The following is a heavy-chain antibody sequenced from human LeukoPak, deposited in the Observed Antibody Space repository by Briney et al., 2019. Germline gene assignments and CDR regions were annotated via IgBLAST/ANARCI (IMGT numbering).Heavy chain of an antibody. J-gene: IGHJ4*02. CDR3: AKDRYVYATHFDY. CDR2: ISGSGGST. Sequence: GSLRLSCAASGLTFSSYAMSWVRQAPGKGLEWVSAISGSGGSTYYADSVKGRFTISRDNSKNTLYLQMNSLRAKDTAVYYCAKDRYVYATHFDYWGQGTLVTVSS. V-gene: IGHV3-23*01. CDR1: GLTFSSYA. D-gene: IGHD2-8*01.